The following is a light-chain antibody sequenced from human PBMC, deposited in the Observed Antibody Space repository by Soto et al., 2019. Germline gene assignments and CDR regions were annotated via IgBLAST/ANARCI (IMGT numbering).Light chain of an antibody. CDR1: SSDVGGYYY. Sequence: QPVLTQPPSASGSPGQSVTISCTGTSSDVGGYYYVSWYQQHPGKAPKLMIYEVSKRPSGVPDRFSGSKSGNTASLTVSGLQAEDEADYYCSSYAGSNNFVFGTGTKLTVL. CDR2: EVS. CDR3: SSYAGSNNFV. V-gene: IGLV2-8*01. J-gene: IGLJ1*01.